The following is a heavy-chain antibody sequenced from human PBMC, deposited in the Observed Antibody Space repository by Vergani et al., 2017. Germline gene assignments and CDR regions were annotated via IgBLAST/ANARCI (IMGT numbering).Heavy chain of an antibody. D-gene: IGHD5-18*01. CDR1: GGSISSYY. V-gene: IGHV4-59*01. CDR3: ARNTAWGISFDY. J-gene: IGHJ4*02. CDR2: IYYSGST. Sequence: QVQLQESGPGLVKPSETLSLTCTVSGGSISSYYWSWIRQPPGKGLEWIGYIYYSGSTNYNPSLKSRCTISVDTSKNQFSLKLSSVTAADTAVYYCARNTAWGISFDYWGQGTLVTVSS.